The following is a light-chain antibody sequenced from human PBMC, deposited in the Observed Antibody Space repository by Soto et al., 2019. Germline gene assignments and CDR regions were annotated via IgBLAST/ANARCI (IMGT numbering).Light chain of an antibody. CDR1: QSVTTN. J-gene: IGKJ2*01. Sequence: ETVLTQSPATLSVSPGERATFSCKASQSVTTNLAWYQQKPGQVPRLLIYGASTRASGIPARFSGSGSGTEVTLSISSLQSEDFSIYHWQQYHSLPHTFGQGTKLEIK. CDR3: QQYHSLPHT. V-gene: IGKV3-15*01. CDR2: GAS.